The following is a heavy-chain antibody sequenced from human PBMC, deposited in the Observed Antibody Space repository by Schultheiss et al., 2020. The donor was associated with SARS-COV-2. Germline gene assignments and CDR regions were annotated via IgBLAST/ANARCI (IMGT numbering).Heavy chain of an antibody. V-gene: IGHV4-30-2*01. CDR3: AREFDFWSGYRAFYFDY. CDR2: IYHSGTN. J-gene: IGHJ4*02. D-gene: IGHD3-3*01. CDR1: GGSISSGGYS. Sequence: SETLSLTCTVSGGSISSGGYSWSWIRQPPGKGLEWIGYIYHSGTNYYNPSLKSRVAISQDTSKNQFSLKLSSVTAADTAVYYCAREFDFWSGYRAFYFDYWGQGTLVTVSS.